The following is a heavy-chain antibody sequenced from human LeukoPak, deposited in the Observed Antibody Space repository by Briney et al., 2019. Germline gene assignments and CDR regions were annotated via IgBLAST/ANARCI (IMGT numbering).Heavy chain of an antibody. CDR3: ASVSETTVTRYYYYYMDV. CDR2: IIPIFGTA. D-gene: IGHD4-17*01. V-gene: IGHV1-69*05. Sequence: GASVKVSCKASGGTFSSYAISWVRQAPGQGLEWMGGIIPIFGTANYAQKFQGRVTITTDESTSTAYMELSSLRSEDTAVYYCASVSETTVTRYYYYYMDVWGKGTTVTVSS. J-gene: IGHJ6*03. CDR1: GGTFSSYA.